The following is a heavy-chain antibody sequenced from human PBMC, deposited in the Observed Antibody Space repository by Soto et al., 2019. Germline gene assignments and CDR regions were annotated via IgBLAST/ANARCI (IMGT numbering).Heavy chain of an antibody. D-gene: IGHD3-3*01. CDR1: GYTFTSYD. CDR3: ARVRFLEYEPLDP. V-gene: IGHV1-8*01. CDR2: MNADSGNT. Sequence: GASVKVSCKASGYTFTSYDINWVRQATGQGLEWMGWMNADSGNTEYSQKFQGRVTITRNTSASTAYMELSSLRSEDTAVYYCARVRFLEYEPLDPWGQGTLVTVSS. J-gene: IGHJ5*02.